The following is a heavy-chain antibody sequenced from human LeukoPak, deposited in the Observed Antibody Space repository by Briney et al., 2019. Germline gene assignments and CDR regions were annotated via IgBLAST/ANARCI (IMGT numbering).Heavy chain of an antibody. V-gene: IGHV4-30-2*01. D-gene: IGHD2-15*01. J-gene: IGHJ1*01. Sequence: PSETLSLTCAVSGGSISSGGYSWSWIRQPPGKGLEWIGYIYHSGSTYYNPSLKSRVTISVDRSKNQFSLKLSSVTAADTAVYYCAIVSMTPILYFQHWGQGTLVTVSS. CDR1: GGSISSGGYS. CDR3: AIVSMTPILYFQH. CDR2: IYHSGST.